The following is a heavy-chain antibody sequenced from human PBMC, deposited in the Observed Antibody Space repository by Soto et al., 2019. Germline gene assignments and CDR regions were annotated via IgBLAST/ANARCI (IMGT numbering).Heavy chain of an antibody. CDR1: GYTFTGYY. CDR3: ATSYGSGYRAFDY. J-gene: IGHJ4*02. V-gene: IGHV1-2*02. Sequence: ASVKVSCKASGYTFTGYYMHWVRQAPGQGLEWMGWINPNSGGTNYAQKFQGRVTMTADKSTSTAYMELSGLRSEDTAMYYCATSYGSGYRAFDYWGQGALVTVSS. CDR2: INPNSGGT. D-gene: IGHD3-10*01.